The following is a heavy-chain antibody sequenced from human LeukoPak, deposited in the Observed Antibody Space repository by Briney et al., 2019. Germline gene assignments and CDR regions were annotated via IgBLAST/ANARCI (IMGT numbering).Heavy chain of an antibody. CDR3: ARSQYSHDSSGCTPDY. CDR1: TFTFSTYS. D-gene: IGHD3-22*01. Sequence: GRSLRLSCSASTFTFSTYSMHWVRQAPGRGLEWVALISYDGTNKYYTHSVKGRFTISRDNSKSTLCLQMNTLRPEDTAIYYCARSQYSHDSSGCTPDYWGRGTLVTVSS. V-gene: IGHV3-30-3*01. CDR2: ISYDGTNK. J-gene: IGHJ4*02.